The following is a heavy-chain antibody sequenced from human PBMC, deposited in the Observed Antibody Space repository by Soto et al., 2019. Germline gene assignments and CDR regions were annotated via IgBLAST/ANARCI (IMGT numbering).Heavy chain of an antibody. J-gene: IGHJ3*02. CDR1: GFTFSSYA. CDR3: AKCGAYYYGSGSPLDAFDI. Sequence: EVQLLESGGGLVQPGGSLRLSCAASGFTFSSYAMSWVRQAPGKGLEWVSAISGSGGSTYYADSVKGRFTISRDNSKNTLYLQMNSLRAEDTDVYYCAKCGAYYYGSGSPLDAFDIWGQGTMVTVSS. D-gene: IGHD3-10*01. CDR2: ISGSGGST. V-gene: IGHV3-23*01.